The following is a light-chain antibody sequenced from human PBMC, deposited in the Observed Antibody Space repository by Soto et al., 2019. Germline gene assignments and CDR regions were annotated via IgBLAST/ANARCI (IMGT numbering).Light chain of an antibody. V-gene: IGKV1-5*03. J-gene: IGKJ1*01. Sequence: DIQMTQSPSTLSASVGDRATITCRASQNISNWLAWYQQKPGKAPKLLIYKASSLESGVPSRFSGRGSGTEFTLTISSLQPDDFATYYCQQYNSYSRTFGQGTKVEIK. CDR2: KAS. CDR3: QQYNSYSRT. CDR1: QNISNW.